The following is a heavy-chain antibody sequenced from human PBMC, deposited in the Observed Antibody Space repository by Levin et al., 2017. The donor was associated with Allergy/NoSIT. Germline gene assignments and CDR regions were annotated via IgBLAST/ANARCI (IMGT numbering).Heavy chain of an antibody. CDR2: IYYSGST. Sequence: SCTVSGGSISSYYWSWIRQPPGKGLEWIGYIYYSGSTNYNPSLKSRVTISVDTSKNQFSLKLSSVTAADTAVYYCAGATRRDCSGGSCYPFDYWGQGTLVTVSS. D-gene: IGHD2-15*01. J-gene: IGHJ4*02. CDR1: GGSISSYY. V-gene: IGHV4-59*01. CDR3: AGATRRDCSGGSCYPFDY.